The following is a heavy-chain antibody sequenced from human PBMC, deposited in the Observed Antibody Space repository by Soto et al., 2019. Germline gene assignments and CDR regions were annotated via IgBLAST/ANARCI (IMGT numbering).Heavy chain of an antibody. V-gene: IGHV4-39*01. J-gene: IGHJ4*02. CDR2: IYYSGTT. D-gene: IGHD2-2*01. CDR3: ARMTPSSSSCYYCDY. CDR1: GGSITTSRNY. Sequence: PSETLSLTCSVSGGSITTSRNYWGWIRQPPGKGLEWIGYIYYSGTTYYSPSLGSRVSMSVDTSKNQFSLKLDSVTAADTAVYYCARMTPSSSSCYYCDYWGQGSLVTVSS.